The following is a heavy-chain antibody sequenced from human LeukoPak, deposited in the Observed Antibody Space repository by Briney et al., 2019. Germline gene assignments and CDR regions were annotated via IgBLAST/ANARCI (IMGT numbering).Heavy chain of an antibody. CDR2: INHSGST. Sequence: SETLSLTCVVYGGSFSGYYWGWIRQPPGKGLEWIGEINHSGSTNYNPSLKSRVTISVDTSKNQFSLKLSSVTAADTAMYYCARFPDRFDYWGQGTLVTVSS. D-gene: IGHD1-14*01. V-gene: IGHV4-34*01. J-gene: IGHJ4*02. CDR3: ARFPDRFDY. CDR1: GGSFSGYY.